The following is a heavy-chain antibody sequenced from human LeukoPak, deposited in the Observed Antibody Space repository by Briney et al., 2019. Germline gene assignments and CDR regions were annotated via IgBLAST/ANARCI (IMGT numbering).Heavy chain of an antibody. V-gene: IGHV3-7*01. CDR3: GRLAHNAWYAIDY. CDR1: DFTFSCYG. D-gene: IGHD6-13*01. J-gene: IGHJ4*02. Sequence: GGSLRLSCVASDFTFSCYGITWVRQAPGKGLEWVANILPDGSQKYYVDSVKGRFTISRDNPKNSLYLQINSLRAEDTAVYYCGRLAHNAWYAIDYWGQGTLVTVSS. CDR2: ILPDGSQK.